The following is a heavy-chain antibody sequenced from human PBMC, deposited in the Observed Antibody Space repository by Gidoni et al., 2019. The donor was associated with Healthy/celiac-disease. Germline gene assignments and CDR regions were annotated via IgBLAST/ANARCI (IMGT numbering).Heavy chain of an antibody. V-gene: IGHV1-46*03. D-gene: IGHD3-10*01. J-gene: IGHJ6*02. CDR1: GYTFTSYY. CDR2: INPSGGST. Sequence: QVQLVRSGAEVKKPGASVKVSCKASGYTFTSYYMHWVRQAPGQGLEWMGIINPSGGSTSYAQKFQGRVTMTRDTSTSTVYMELSSLRSEDTAVYYCARDRDYYGSGSYRDLTGMDVWGQGTTVTVSS. CDR3: ARDRDYYGSGSYRDLTGMDV.